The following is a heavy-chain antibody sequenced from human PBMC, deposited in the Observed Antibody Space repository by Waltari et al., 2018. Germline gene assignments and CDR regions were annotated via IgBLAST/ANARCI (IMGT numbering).Heavy chain of an antibody. CDR3: ARERGGGYSYGSI. CDR1: GGSISSGSYY. Sequence: QVQLQESGPGLVKPSQTLSLTCTVSGGSISSGSYYWSWIRQPAGKGLEWIGRIYTSGSTNHNPSLKSRVTISVDTSKNQFSLKLSSVTAADTAVYYCARERGGGYSYGSIWGQGTLVTVSS. CDR2: IYTSGST. J-gene: IGHJ4*02. D-gene: IGHD5-18*01. V-gene: IGHV4-61*02.